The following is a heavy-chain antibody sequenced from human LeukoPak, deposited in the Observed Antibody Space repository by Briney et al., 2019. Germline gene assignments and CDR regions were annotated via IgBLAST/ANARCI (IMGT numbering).Heavy chain of an antibody. CDR3: ARATTFGGVIVIPRGYYYYGMDV. V-gene: IGHV3-21*01. D-gene: IGHD3-16*02. Sequence: PGGSLRLSCAASGFTFSSYSMNCVRQAPGKGLEWVSSISSSSSYIYYADSVKGRFTISRDNAKNSLYLQMNSLRAEDTAVYYCARATTFGGVIVIPRGYYYYGMDVWGQGTTVTVSS. CDR2: ISSSSSYI. J-gene: IGHJ6*02. CDR1: GFTFSSYS.